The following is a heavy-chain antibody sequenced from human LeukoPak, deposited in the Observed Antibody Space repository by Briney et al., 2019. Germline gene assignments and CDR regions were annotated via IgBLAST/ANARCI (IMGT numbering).Heavy chain of an antibody. CDR3: ARDQEGLYYDFWSGYPLALDY. CDR2: ISYDGSNK. V-gene: IGHV3-30*01. CDR1: GFTFSGYA. Sequence: GRSLRLSCAASGFTFSGYAMHWVRQAPGKGLEWVAVISYDGSNKYYADSVKGRFTISRDNSKNTLYLQMNSLRAEDTAVYYCARDQEGLYYDFWSGYPLALDYWGQGTLVTVSS. D-gene: IGHD3-3*01. J-gene: IGHJ4*02.